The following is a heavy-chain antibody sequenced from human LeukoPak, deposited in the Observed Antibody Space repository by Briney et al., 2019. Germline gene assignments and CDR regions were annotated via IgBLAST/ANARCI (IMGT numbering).Heavy chain of an antibody. CDR2: INHSGST. CDR3: ARAPHNYYDSSGYSDY. V-gene: IGHV4-34*01. J-gene: IGHJ4*02. CDR1: GGSFSGYY. D-gene: IGHD3-22*01. Sequence: SETLSLTCAVYGGSFSGYYWSWIRQPPGKGLEWIGEINHSGSTNYNPSLKSRVTISVDTSKNQFSLKLSSVTAADTAVYYCARAPHNYYDSSGYSDYWGQGTLVTVSS.